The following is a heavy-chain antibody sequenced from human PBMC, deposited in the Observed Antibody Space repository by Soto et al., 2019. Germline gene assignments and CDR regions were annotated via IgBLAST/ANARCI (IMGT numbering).Heavy chain of an antibody. CDR1: GFTFSSYA. Sequence: EVQLLESGGGLVQPGGSLRLSCAASGFTFSSYAMSWVRQAPGKGLEWVSAISGSGSSTNYADSVKGRFTVSRDNSKNTLYLQMNSLRAEDTAVYYCAKPMVNVIFRGGWFDPWGQGTLVTVSS. V-gene: IGHV3-23*01. CDR3: AKPMVNVIFRGGWFDP. J-gene: IGHJ5*02. CDR2: ISGSGSST. D-gene: IGHD2-8*01.